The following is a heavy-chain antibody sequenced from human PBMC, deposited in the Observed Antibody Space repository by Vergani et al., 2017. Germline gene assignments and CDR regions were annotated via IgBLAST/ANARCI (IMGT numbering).Heavy chain of an antibody. D-gene: IGHD3-10*01. J-gene: IGHJ6*03. Sequence: VQLVESGGGLVKPGRSLRLSCAASGFTFSSYGMHWVRQAPGKGLEWVAVIWYDGSNKYYADSVKGRFTISRDNSKNTLYLQMNSLRAEDTAAYYCARDPNYYGSGYYYYMDVWGKGTTVTVSS. CDR1: GFTFSSYG. CDR3: ARDPNYYGSGYYYYMDV. CDR2: IWYDGSNK. V-gene: IGHV3-33*01.